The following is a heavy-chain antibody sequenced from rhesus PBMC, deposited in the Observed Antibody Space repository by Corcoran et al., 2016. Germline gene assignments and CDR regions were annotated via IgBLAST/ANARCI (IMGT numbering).Heavy chain of an antibody. D-gene: IGHD1-26*01. J-gene: IGHJ6*01. CDR3: ASENWNYGLDS. CDR2: LYVSGRST. Sequence: QLQLQESGPGLVKPSETLSVTCAVSGGSISRSYWSWIRQPPGKGLARLWYLYVSGRSTNYNPSLKSRVTLSVDTSKNQLSLKLSSVTAADTAVYYCASENWNYGLDSWGQGVVVTVSS. CDR1: GGSISRSY. V-gene: IGHV4-169*02.